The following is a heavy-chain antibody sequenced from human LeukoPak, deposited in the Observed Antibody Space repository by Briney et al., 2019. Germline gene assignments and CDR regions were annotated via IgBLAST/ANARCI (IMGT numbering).Heavy chain of an antibody. CDR2: ISAYNGNT. D-gene: IGHD4-11*01. CDR1: GYTFTSYG. Sequence: GASVKVSCKASGYTFTSYGISWVRQAPGQGLEWMGWISAYNGNTNYAQKLQGRVTMTTDTSTSTAYMELRSLRSDDTAVYYCARDDGTVTTADGFGYWGQGTLVTVSS. CDR3: ARDDGTVTTADGFGY. V-gene: IGHV1-18*01. J-gene: IGHJ4*02.